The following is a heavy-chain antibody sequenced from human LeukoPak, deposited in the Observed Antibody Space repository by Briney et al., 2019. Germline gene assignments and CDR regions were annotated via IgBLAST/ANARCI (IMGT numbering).Heavy chain of an antibody. CDR2: ISGSGGST. CDR3: ASSFPYCTGGSCAL. Sequence: GGSLRLSCAASGFTFSSYAMSWVRQAPGKGLEWVSAISGSGGSTYYADSVKGRFTISRDSAKNSLYLQMNSLRAEDTAIYYCASSFPYCTGGSCALGGQGTLVTVSS. D-gene: IGHD2-15*01. J-gene: IGHJ4*02. CDR1: GFTFSSYA. V-gene: IGHV3-23*01.